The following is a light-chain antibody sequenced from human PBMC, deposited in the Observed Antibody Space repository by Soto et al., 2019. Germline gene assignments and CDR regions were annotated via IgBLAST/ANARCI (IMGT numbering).Light chain of an antibody. CDR1: QDINNY. V-gene: IGKV1-27*01. CDR2: AAS. CDR3: QRYTNGPPVT. Sequence: IQMTQSPSSLPASVGDRVTITCRATQDINNYLAWYQQKPGKPPKLLIHAASTLQSGVPSRFSGGGSGTDYTLTINSLQPEDVATYYWQRYTNGPPVTFGPGTKV. J-gene: IGKJ3*01.